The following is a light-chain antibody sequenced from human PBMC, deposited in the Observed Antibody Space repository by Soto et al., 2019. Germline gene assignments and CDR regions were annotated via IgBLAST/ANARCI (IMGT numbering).Light chain of an antibody. Sequence: DIQITQAPSTLSASVGDRVTITSRASQSISRWLAWYQQKPGKAPKVLIWDASSLQRGVPSRFSGSGSGTEFTLTISSLQPEDFATYYCQQYNGYSTGTFGQGTKVDIK. J-gene: IGKJ1*01. V-gene: IGKV1-5*01. CDR2: DAS. CDR3: QQYNGYSTGT. CDR1: QSISRW.